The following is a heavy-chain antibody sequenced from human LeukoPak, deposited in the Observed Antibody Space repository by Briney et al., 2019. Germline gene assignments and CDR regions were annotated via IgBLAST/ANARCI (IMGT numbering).Heavy chain of an antibody. CDR2: IRYDGSNK. V-gene: IGHV3-30*02. CDR3: ATIAVAGTRWDY. J-gene: IGHJ4*02. CDR1: GFTFSSYG. D-gene: IGHD6-19*01. Sequence: PGRSLRLSCAASGFTFSSYGMHWVRQAPGKGLEWVAFIRYDGSNKYYADSVKGRFTISRDNSKNTLYLQMNSLRAEDMAVYYCATIAVAGTRWDYWGQGTLVTVSS.